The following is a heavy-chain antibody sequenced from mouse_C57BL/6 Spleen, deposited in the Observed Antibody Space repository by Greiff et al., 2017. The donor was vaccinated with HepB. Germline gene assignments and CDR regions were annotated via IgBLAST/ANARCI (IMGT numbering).Heavy chain of an antibody. CDR2: ISDGGSYT. CDR1: GFTFSSYA. D-gene: IGHD2-5*01. V-gene: IGHV5-4*01. J-gene: IGHJ2*01. CDR3: ARDRGIYYSNYGGIFDY. Sequence: EVQRVESGGGLVKPGGSLKLSCAASGFTFSSYAMSWVRQTPEKRLEWVATISDGGSYTYYPDNVKGRFTISRDNAKNNLYLQMSHLNSEDTALYYCARDRGIYYSNYGGIFDYWGQGTTLTVSS.